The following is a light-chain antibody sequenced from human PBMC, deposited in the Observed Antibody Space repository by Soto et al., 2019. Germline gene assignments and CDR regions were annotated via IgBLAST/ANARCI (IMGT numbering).Light chain of an antibody. CDR3: QQRSNCPLT. Sequence: EIVLTQSPATLSLSPGERATLPCRASQSVSSYLAWYQQKPGQAPRLLIYDASNRATGIPARFSSSGSGTDFTLTISSLEPEDFAVYYCQQRSNCPLTFGGGTKVEIK. CDR2: DAS. CDR1: QSVSSY. J-gene: IGKJ4*01. V-gene: IGKV3-11*01.